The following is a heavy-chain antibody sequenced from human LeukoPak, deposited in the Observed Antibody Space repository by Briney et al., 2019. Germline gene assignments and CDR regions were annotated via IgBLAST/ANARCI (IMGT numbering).Heavy chain of an antibody. CDR3: ARVSGPLQNWFDP. J-gene: IGHJ5*02. CDR2: IYYSGST. CDR1: GGSISSYY. Sequence: SETQSLTCTVSGGSISSYYWSWIRQPPGKGLEWIGYIYYSGSTNYNPSLKSRVTISVDTSKNQFSLKLSSVTAADTAVYYCARVSGPLQNWFDPWGQGTLVTVSS. D-gene: IGHD6-19*01. V-gene: IGHV4-59*01.